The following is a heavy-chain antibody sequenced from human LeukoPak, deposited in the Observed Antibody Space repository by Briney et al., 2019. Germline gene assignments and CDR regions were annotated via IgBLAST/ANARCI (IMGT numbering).Heavy chain of an antibody. CDR3: ASIAAAGIDEDY. Sequence: GGSLRLSCAASGFTFSSYSMNWVRQAPGKGLEWVSSISSSSSYIYYADSVKGRFTISRDNAKNSLYLQMNSLRAEDTAVYYCASIAAAGIDEDYWGQGTLVTGSS. CDR1: GFTFSSYS. V-gene: IGHV3-21*01. D-gene: IGHD6-13*01. J-gene: IGHJ4*02. CDR2: ISSSSSYI.